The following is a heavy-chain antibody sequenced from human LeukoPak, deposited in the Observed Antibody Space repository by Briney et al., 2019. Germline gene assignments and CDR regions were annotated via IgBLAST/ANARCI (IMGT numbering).Heavy chain of an antibody. J-gene: IGHJ4*02. V-gene: IGHV3-48*03. CDR3: ARDLPSYGSGTFDY. Sequence: GGSLRLSCAASGFTFSRYEMNWVRQAPGKGLGWVSYISSSGSTIYYADSVKGRFTISRDNAKNSLYLQMNSLRAEDTAVYYCARDLPSYGSGTFDYWGQGTLVTVSS. CDR1: GFTFSRYE. D-gene: IGHD3-10*01. CDR2: ISSSGSTI.